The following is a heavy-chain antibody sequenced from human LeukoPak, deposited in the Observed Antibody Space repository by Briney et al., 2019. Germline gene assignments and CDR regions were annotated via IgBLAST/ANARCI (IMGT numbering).Heavy chain of an antibody. CDR2: ISWNSGSI. J-gene: IGHJ4*02. Sequence: GGSLRLSCAASGFTFDDYAMHWVRQAPGKGLEWVSGISWNSGSIVYADSVKGRFTISRDNAKNSLYLQMNSLRAEDTALYYCAKDDYDILTGSGGFDYWGQGTLVTVSS. V-gene: IGHV3-9*01. D-gene: IGHD3-9*01. CDR1: GFTFDDYA. CDR3: AKDDYDILTGSGGFDY.